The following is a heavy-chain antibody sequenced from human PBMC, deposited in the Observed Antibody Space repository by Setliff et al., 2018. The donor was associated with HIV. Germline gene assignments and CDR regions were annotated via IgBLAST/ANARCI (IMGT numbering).Heavy chain of an antibody. Sequence: SETLSLTCTVSGGSISSSSYYWGWIRQPPGKGLEWIGDISYSGNTYYNPSLKSRVTISLDTSKNQFSLKLISVTAADTAVYYCVRDRSYGYWYFDLWGRGT. V-gene: IGHV4-39*07. CDR3: VRDRSYGYWYFDL. CDR2: ISYSGNT. D-gene: IGHD4-17*01. J-gene: IGHJ2*01. CDR1: GGSISSSSYY.